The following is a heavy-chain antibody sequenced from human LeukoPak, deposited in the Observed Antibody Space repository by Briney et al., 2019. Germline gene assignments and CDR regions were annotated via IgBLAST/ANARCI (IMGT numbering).Heavy chain of an antibody. V-gene: IGHV7-4-1*02. CDR1: GYTFTNYT. Sequence: ASVKVSCKASGYTFTNYTLNWVRQAPGQGLEWMGWINTNTGNPTYAQGFTGRFVFSLDTSVSTAYLQISSLKAEDTAVYYCARGQPRTTYYDFWSGYYTEGNYGMDVWGQGTTVTVSS. D-gene: IGHD3-3*01. CDR3: ARGQPRTTYYDFWSGYYTEGNYGMDV. CDR2: INTNTGNP. J-gene: IGHJ6*02.